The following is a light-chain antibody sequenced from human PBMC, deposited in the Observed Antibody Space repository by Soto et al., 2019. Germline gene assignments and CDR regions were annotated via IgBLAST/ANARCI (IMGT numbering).Light chain of an antibody. J-gene: IGKJ1*01. CDR3: QQYHRYAWT. CDR1: QSIRSS. Sequence: DIQMTPSPSTLSASVGDRVSIARRASQSIRSSLAWYQQKPGKAPKLLVYDASSLESGVPSRFSGSGSGTEFTLSINSLQPQDFATYYCQQYHRYAWTFGQGTEVEIK. CDR2: DAS. V-gene: IGKV1-5*01.